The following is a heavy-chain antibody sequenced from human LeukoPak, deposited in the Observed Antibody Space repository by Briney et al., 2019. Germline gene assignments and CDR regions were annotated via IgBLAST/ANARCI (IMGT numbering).Heavy chain of an antibody. V-gene: IGHV3-20*01. CDR1: GFTFDDYG. Sequence: GGSLRLSCAASGFTFDDYGMSWVRQAPGKGLEWVSGINWNGGSTGYADSVKGRFTNSRDNAKNSLYLQMNSLRAEDTALYHCARGSGYDPNWFDPWGQGTLVTVSS. CDR2: INWNGGST. CDR3: ARGSGYDPNWFDP. J-gene: IGHJ5*02. D-gene: IGHD5-12*01.